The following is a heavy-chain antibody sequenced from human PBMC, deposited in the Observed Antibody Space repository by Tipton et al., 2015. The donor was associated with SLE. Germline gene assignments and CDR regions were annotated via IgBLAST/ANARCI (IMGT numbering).Heavy chain of an antibody. D-gene: IGHD6-6*01. CDR1: GFTFSSYA. CDR2: IYSGGSST. CDR3: AKEPGSIAARECYYDYMDV. V-gene: IGHV3-23*03. J-gene: IGHJ6*03. Sequence: SLRFSCAASGFTFSSYAMSWVRQAPGKGLEWVSVIYSGGSSTYYADSVKGRFTISRDNSKNTLYLQMNSLRAEDTAVYYCAKEPGSIAARECYYDYMDVGAKGTSVTVSS.